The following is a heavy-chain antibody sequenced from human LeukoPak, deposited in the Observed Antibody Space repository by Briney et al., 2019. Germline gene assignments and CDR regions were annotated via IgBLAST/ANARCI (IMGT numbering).Heavy chain of an antibody. CDR1: GFTVSSNY. Sequence: GGSLRLSCAASGFTVSSNYMSWVRQAPGKGLEWVSVIYSGGSTYYADSVKGRFTISRHNSKNTLYLQMNSLRAEDTAVYYCARGRDGYNSGAFDIWGQGTMVTVSS. D-gene: IGHD5-24*01. CDR3: ARGRDGYNSGAFDI. J-gene: IGHJ3*02. V-gene: IGHV3-53*04. CDR2: IYSGGST.